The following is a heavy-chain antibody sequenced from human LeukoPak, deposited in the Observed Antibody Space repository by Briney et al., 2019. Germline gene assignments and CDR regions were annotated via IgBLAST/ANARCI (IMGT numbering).Heavy chain of an antibody. CDR3: ARESGLGVISPYFDY. Sequence: GGSLRLSCAASGFTFSGCEMSWVRQAPGGGLEWICYISSSGSTIHYADSVKGRFTISRDNAKNSLFLQMNSLRAEDTAVYYCARESGLGVISPYFDYWGQGTLVTVSS. D-gene: IGHD2-21*01. V-gene: IGHV3-48*03. CDR2: ISSSGSTI. CDR1: GFTFSGCE. J-gene: IGHJ4*02.